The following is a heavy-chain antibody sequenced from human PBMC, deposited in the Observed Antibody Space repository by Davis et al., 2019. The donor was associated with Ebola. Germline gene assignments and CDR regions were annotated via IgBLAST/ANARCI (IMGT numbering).Heavy chain of an antibody. Sequence: MPSETLSLTCAVYGGSFSSYYWSWIRQPPGKGLEWIGEINHSGSTNYNPSLKSRVTISVDTSKNQFSLKLSSVTAADTAVYYCARDSDDYSFDYWGQGTLVSVSS. CDR2: INHSGST. D-gene: IGHD4-11*01. CDR1: GGSFSSYY. CDR3: ARDSDDYSFDY. J-gene: IGHJ4*02. V-gene: IGHV4-34*01.